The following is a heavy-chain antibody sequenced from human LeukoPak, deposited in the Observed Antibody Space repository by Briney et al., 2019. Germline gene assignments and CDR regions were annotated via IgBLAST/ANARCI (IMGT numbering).Heavy chain of an antibody. D-gene: IGHD5-12*01. CDR3: ARLVAPRYFDY. Sequence: GGSLRLSCAASGFSFSSHTMNWVRQAPGKGLEWLSYISSGGSAKYYADSVKGRFTISRDNAENSLYLQMNSLRDGDTAIYYCARLVAPRYFDYWGQGTLVTVSS. CDR1: GFSFSSHT. J-gene: IGHJ4*02. CDR2: ISSGGSAK. V-gene: IGHV3-48*02.